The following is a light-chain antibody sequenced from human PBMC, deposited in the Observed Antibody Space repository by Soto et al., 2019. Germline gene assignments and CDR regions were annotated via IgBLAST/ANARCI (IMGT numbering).Light chain of an antibody. J-gene: IGKJ4*01. CDR1: QDITTY. CDR3: QQHDDLVT. V-gene: IGKV1-33*01. CDR2: DAS. Sequence: DIQMTQSPSTLSASVGDRVTITCQASQDITTYLNWYQHKPGKPPKLLIYDASILQTGVPSRFSGSGSGTHFTFTISGLQPEDIATYYCQQHDDLVTFGGGTKVEIK.